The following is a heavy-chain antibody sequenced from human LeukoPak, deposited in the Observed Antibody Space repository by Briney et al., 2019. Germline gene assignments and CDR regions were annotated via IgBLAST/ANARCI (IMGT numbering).Heavy chain of an antibody. V-gene: IGHV4-59*01. CDR1: GGSISSYY. CDR3: AREEAGTYGFQY. D-gene: IGHD3-10*01. J-gene: IGHJ4*02. CDR2: IYYSGST. Sequence: SSQTLSLTCTVSGGSISSYYWSWIRQPPGKGLEWIGYIYYSGSTNYNPSLKSRVTISVDTSKNQFSLKLSSVTAADTAVYYCAREEAGTYGFQYWGQGTLVTVSS.